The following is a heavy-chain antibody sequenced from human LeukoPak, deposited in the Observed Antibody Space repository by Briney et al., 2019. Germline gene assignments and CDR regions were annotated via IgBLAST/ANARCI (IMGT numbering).Heavy chain of an antibody. CDR2: INPNSGGT. J-gene: IGHJ4*02. CDR1: GYTFTGYY. D-gene: IGHD1-26*01. V-gene: IGHV1-2*02. Sequence: ASVKVSCKASGYTFTGYYMHWVRQAPGQGLEWMGWINPNSGGTNYAQKFQGRVTMTRDTSISTAYMELRSLRSDDTAVYYCARPRIVGATEHYFDYWGQGTLVTVSS. CDR3: ARPRIVGATEHYFDY.